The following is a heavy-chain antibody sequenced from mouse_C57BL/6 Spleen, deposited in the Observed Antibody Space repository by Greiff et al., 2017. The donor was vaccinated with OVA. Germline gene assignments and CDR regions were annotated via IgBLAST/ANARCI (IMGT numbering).Heavy chain of an antibody. D-gene: IGHD2-4*01. CDR2: ISYSGST. CDR3: AREDDYDGFAY. J-gene: IGHJ3*01. CDR1: GYSITSGYD. V-gene: IGHV3-1*01. Sequence: EVKLVESGPGMVKPSQSLSLTCTVTGYSITSGYDWHWIRHFPGNKLEWMGYISYSGSTNYNPSLKSRISITHDTSKNHFFLKLNSVTTEDTATYYCAREDDYDGFAYWGQGTLVTVSA.